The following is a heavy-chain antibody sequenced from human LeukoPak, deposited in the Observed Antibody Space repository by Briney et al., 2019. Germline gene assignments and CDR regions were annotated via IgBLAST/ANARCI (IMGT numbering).Heavy chain of an antibody. J-gene: IGHJ4*02. CDR1: GGSISNYF. D-gene: IGHD6-6*01. CDR2: VSYSDSP. Sequence: SETLSLTCTVSGGSISNYFWSWIRQPPGKGLDCIGYVSYSDSPNYNPSPKSRVTISVDTSKNQFSLKLSSVAAADTAVYYCARSEYSSVAHFDYWGQGTLVTVSS. V-gene: IGHV4-59*01. CDR3: ARSEYSSVAHFDY.